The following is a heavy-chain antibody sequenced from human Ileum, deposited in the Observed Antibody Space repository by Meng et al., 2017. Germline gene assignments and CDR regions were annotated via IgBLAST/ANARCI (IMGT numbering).Heavy chain of an antibody. J-gene: IGHJ4*02. D-gene: IGHD6-6*01. CDR1: GGSFSGYY. CDR2: INHSGNT. Sequence: AQGRAWGEGLLKPSEASSLTCGVYGGSFSGYYCSWLRQPPGKGLEWIGEINHSGNTNYNPSLKSRVTLSLDTSKNHFSLNLTSVTAADTAVYYCARGREQQLVRGFGYWGQGTLVTVSS. CDR3: ARGREQQLVRGFGY. V-gene: IGHV4-34*01.